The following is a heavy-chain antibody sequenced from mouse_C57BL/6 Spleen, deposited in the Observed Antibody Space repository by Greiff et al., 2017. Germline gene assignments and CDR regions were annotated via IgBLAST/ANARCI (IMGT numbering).Heavy chain of an antibody. D-gene: IGHD1-1*01. V-gene: IGHV14-2*01. J-gene: IGHJ4*01. CDR2: IDPEDSET. Sequence: VQLQQSGAELVKPGASVKLSCTASGFNIKDYYMHWVKQRTEQGLEWIGRIDPEDSETKYAPKFQGKATITADTSSNTAYLQLSSLTSEDTAVYYCARAYYGSRGAMDYWGQGTSVTVSS. CDR3: ARAYYGSRGAMDY. CDR1: GFNIKDYY.